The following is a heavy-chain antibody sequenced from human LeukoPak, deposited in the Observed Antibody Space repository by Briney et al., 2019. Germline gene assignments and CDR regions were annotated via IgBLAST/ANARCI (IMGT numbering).Heavy chain of an antibody. CDR2: IWYDGSKT. CDR3: ARYLGGRNAFDI. V-gene: IGHV3-33*01. D-gene: IGHD3-16*01. J-gene: IGHJ3*02. CDR1: GFTFSGYG. Sequence: GRSLRLSCVASGFTFSGYGMRWVRQAPGKGLEWVAVIWYDGSKTYYADSVKGRFTISRDNSKDTLYLQMSSLRVEDTAAYYCARYLGGRNAFDIWGQGTMVTVSS.